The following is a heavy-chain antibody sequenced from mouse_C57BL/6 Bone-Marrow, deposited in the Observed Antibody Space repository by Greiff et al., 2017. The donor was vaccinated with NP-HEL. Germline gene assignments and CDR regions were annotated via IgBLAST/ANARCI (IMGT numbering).Heavy chain of an antibody. D-gene: IGHD1-1*01. CDR3: ARQDGSSPMDY. V-gene: IGHV1-55*01. Sequence: VQLKQPGAELVKPGASVKMSCKASGYTFTSYWITWVKQRPGQGLEWIGDIYPGSGSTNYNEKFKSKATLTVDTSSSTAYMQLSSLTSEDSAVYYCARQDGSSPMDYWGQGTSVTVSS. CDR1: GYTFTSYW. CDR2: IYPGSGST. J-gene: IGHJ4*01.